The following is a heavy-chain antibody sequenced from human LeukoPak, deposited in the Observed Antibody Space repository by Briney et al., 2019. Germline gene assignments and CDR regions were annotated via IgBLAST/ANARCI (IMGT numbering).Heavy chain of an antibody. CDR3: ARDGGRNNDY. CDR1: GFTFSSYW. CDR2: IKPGGSGK. D-gene: IGHD3-3*01. J-gene: IGHJ4*02. V-gene: IGHV3-7*01. Sequence: GGSLRLSCAASGFTFSSYWMTWVRQAPGKGLEWVANIKPGGSGKYYVDSVKGRFIISRDNAKNSLNLQMNSLRAEDTAVYYCARDGGRNNDYWGQGTLVTVSS.